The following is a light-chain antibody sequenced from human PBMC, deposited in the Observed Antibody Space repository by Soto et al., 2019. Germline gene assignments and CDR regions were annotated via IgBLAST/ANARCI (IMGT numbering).Light chain of an antibody. CDR3: QQSYNTPRT. CDR1: QSISSY. V-gene: IGKV1-39*01. Sequence: DIQMTQSPSSLSASVGDRVTITCRASQSISSYLNWYQQKPGKAPKLLIYAASSLQSGVPSRFSGSGSGTDFTLTISSLQPEDFATYYCQQSYNTPRTFGQGTKLEFK. CDR2: AAS. J-gene: IGKJ2*01.